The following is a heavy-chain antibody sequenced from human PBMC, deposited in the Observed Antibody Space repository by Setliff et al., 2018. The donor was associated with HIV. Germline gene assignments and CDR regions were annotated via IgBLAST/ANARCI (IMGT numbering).Heavy chain of an antibody. CDR3: ARRAGSDYFTGFDY. CDR2: INHSGST. V-gene: IGHV4-34*01. CDR1: GGSFSGYY. Sequence: SETLSLTCAVYGGSFSGYYRSWIRQSPGKGLEWIGEINHSGSTNYNPSLKSRVTILGDTSKNQFSLKLSSVTAADTAVYYCARRAGSDYFTGFDYWGQGTLVTVSS. J-gene: IGHJ4*02. D-gene: IGHD3-10*01.